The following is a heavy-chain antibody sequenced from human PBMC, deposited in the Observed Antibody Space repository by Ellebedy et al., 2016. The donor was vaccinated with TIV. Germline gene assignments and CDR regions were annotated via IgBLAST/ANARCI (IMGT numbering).Heavy chain of an antibody. CDR1: GFTFSSYG. CDR3: ARHAVGEGATLEY. V-gene: IGHV3-33*01. CDR2: IWYDGSNK. Sequence: PGGSLRLSCAASGFTFSSYGMHWVRQAQGKGLEWVAVIWYDGSNKYYADSVKGRFTISRDNSKNTLYLQMNSLRAEDTAVYYCARHAVGEGATLEYWGQGTLVTDSS. J-gene: IGHJ4*02. D-gene: IGHD1-26*01.